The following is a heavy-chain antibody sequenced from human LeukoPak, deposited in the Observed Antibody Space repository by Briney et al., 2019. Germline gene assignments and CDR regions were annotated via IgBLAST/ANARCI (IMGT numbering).Heavy chain of an antibody. D-gene: IGHD2-2*02. CDR3: ARIQAVGVPVAIDAYYSYGMDV. J-gene: IGHJ6*02. V-gene: IGHV1-69*04. Sequence: ASVKVSCKASGGSFIRNAISWVRQAPGQGLEWMGRFIPMVGVATYAQKFQGRVTITEDRSTSTAYMELSSLTSEDTAVYYCARIQAVGVPVAIDAYYSYGMDVWGQGTAVSVSS. CDR2: FIPMVGVA. CDR1: GGSFIRNA.